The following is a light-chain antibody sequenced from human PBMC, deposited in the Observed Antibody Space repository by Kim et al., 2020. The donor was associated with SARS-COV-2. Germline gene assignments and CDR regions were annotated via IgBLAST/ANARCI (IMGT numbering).Light chain of an antibody. CDR3: QQYYSTIT. CDR2: WAS. Sequence: RANINCKSSQSVLYSSNNKNYLAWYQQKPGQPPKLLIYWASTRESGVPDRFSGSGSGTDFTLTISSLQAEDVAVYYCQQYYSTITFGQGTRLEIK. V-gene: IGKV4-1*01. J-gene: IGKJ5*01. CDR1: QSVLYSSNNKNY.